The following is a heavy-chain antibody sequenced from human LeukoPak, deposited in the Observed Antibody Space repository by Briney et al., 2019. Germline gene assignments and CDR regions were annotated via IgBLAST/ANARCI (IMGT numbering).Heavy chain of an antibody. Sequence: SVKLSCKASGGTFSSYAISWVRQAPGQGLEWMGRIIPIFGTANYAQKFQGRVTITTDETTSTAYMELSSLRAEDTAVYYGARDVAIPPPKNYYYMDVWGKGTTVTVSS. V-gene: IGHV1-69*05. CDR3: ARDVAIPPPKNYYYMDV. D-gene: IGHD2-21*01. CDR2: IIPIFGTA. CDR1: GGTFSSYA. J-gene: IGHJ6*03.